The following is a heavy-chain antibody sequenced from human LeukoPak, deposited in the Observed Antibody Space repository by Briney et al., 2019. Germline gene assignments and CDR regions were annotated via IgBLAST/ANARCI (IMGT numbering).Heavy chain of an antibody. CDR2: ISYDGSNK. CDR3: AKPKAGYCSGGSCYYDY. Sequence: GGSLRLSCAASGFTFSSYAMHWVRQAPGKGLEWVAVISYDGSNKYYADSVKGRFTISRDNSKNTLYLQMNSLRAEDTAVYYCAKPKAGYCSGGSCYYDYWGQGTLVTVSS. CDR1: GFTFSSYA. V-gene: IGHV3-30*07. D-gene: IGHD2-15*01. J-gene: IGHJ4*02.